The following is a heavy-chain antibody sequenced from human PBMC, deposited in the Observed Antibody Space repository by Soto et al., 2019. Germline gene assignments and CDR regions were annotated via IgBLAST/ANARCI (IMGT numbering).Heavy chain of an antibody. V-gene: IGHV4-59*02. D-gene: IGHD6-19*01. CDR2: VHHLGYN. J-gene: IGHJ4*02. Sequence: QVQLQESGPGLVEPSETLSLTCLVSGGSVVWNWIRQSPGKRLEWIGYVHHLGYNRYNPSLKSRVAISLDTSKSQLSLRLSSVTAADTAMYYCARMPDTRGWPFEYWGQGILVTVSS. CDR1: GGSVV. CDR3: ARMPDTRGWPFEY.